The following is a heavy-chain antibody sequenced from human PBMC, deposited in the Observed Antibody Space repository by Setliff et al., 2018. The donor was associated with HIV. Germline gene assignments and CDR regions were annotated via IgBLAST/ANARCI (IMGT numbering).Heavy chain of an antibody. CDR2: IYYTGNT. J-gene: IGHJ3*01. Sequence: SETLSLTCTVSGGSVGSSSYYWAWIRQPPGKGLEWIGSIYYTGNTKYNPSLESRVTVSIDTSENQFSLRLASVTAADTAIYYCARDDSIVLVPAIMRGDGFDFWGQGRMVTVSS. V-gene: IGHV4-39*07. D-gene: IGHD2-2*01. CDR3: ARDDSIVLVPAIMRGDGFDF. CDR1: GGSVGSSSYY.